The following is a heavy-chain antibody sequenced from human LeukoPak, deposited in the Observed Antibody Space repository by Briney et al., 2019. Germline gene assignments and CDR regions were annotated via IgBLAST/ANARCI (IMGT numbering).Heavy chain of an antibody. CDR3: ARDHASDRTLDY. D-gene: IGHD3-22*01. CDR2: IFPSGSEI. V-gene: IGHV3-23*01. J-gene: IGHJ4*02. Sequence: PGGSLRLSCAAPGVTFSTFAMIWVRQPPGKGLEWVSSIFPSGSEIHYADSVRGRFTISRDNSKSTLSLQMNSLRAEDTAVYYCARDHASDRTLDYWGQGTLVTVSS. CDR1: GVTFSTFA.